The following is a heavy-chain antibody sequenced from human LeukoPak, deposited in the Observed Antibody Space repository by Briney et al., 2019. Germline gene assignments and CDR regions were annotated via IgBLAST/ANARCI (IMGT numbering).Heavy chain of an antibody. CDR3: ARDPGVEMATRAAFDI. CDR2: IYYSGTT. Sequence: PSETLSLTCTVSGGSISNSDYYWGWIRQPPGKGLEWIGTIYYSGTTYYNPSLKSRVTISVDTSKNQFSLKLSSVTAADTAVYYCARDPGVEMATRAAFDIWGQGTMVTVSS. J-gene: IGHJ3*02. CDR1: GGSISNSDYY. V-gene: IGHV4-39*07. D-gene: IGHD5-24*01.